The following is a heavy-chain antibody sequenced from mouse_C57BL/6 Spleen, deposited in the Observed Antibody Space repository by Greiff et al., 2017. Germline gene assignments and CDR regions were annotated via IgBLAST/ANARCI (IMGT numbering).Heavy chain of an antibody. D-gene: IGHD2-1*01. CDR1: GFSLTSYA. CDR2: IWTGGGT. CDR3: ARNSGYGNYVGYFDV. Sequence: VMLVESGPGLVAPSQSLSITCTVSGFSLTSYAISWVRQPPGKGLEWLGVIWTGGGTNYNSALKSRLSISKDNSKSQVFLKMNSLQTDDTARYYCARNSGYGNYVGYFDVWGTGTTVTVSS. J-gene: IGHJ1*03. V-gene: IGHV2-9-1*01.